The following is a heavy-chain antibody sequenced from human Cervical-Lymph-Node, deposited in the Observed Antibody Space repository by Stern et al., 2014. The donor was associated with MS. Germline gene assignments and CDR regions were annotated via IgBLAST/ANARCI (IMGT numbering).Heavy chain of an antibody. D-gene: IGHD3-22*01. CDR2: INPKTGDS. CDR3: IILSDRRPY. V-gene: IGHV1-2*06. Sequence: VQLVESGAGVSKPGASVTVSCKASGYTFTGYYIHWLRQAPGQGLEWMGRINPKTGDSNYAQKFQGRITMTRDTSLNTAYLDLIGLRSDDTAVYYCIILSDRRPYWGQGTLVTVSS. J-gene: IGHJ4*02. CDR1: GYTFTGYY.